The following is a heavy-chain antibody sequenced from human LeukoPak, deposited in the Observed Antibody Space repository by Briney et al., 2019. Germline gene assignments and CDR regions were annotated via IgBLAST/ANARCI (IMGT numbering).Heavy chain of an antibody. CDR2: ISACDGNT. CDR3: ARAVRGYSYAYLPY. Sequence: GASVKVSCKASGYTFSSYGISWVRQAPGQGLEWMGWISACDGNTDYAQNLQGRVTMTTDTSTSTAYMELRSLRSDDTAVYYCARAVRGYSYAYLPYWGQGTLVTVSS. J-gene: IGHJ4*02. D-gene: IGHD5-18*01. CDR1: GYTFSSYG. V-gene: IGHV1-18*01.